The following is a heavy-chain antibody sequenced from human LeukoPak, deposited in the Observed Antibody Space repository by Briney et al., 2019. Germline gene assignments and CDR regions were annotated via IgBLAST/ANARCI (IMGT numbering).Heavy chain of an antibody. V-gene: IGHV3-48*03. D-gene: IGHD5-18*01. Sequence: GGSLRLSCAASGFTFSSYEMNWVRQAPGKGLEWVSYISSSGSTIYYADSVKGRFTISRDNAKNSLYLQMNSLRAEDTAVYYCARVGQPWAHDYWGQGTLVTVSS. CDR2: ISSSGSTI. J-gene: IGHJ4*02. CDR3: ARVGQPWAHDY. CDR1: GFTFSSYE.